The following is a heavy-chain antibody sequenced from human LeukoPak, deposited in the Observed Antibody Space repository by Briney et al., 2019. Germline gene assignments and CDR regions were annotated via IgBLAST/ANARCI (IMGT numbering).Heavy chain of an antibody. CDR2: IRYDGSKK. CDR3: ARTGDTERFDY. J-gene: IGHJ4*02. CDR1: GFTFSNYG. D-gene: IGHD5-18*01. Sequence: GGSLRLSCAASGFTFSNYGMNWVRQAPGKGLEWVALIRYDGSKKDYADSVKGRFTISRDNSKNTLHLQMNSLRAEDTAVYYCARTGDTERFDYWGQGTLVTVSS. V-gene: IGHV3-33*01.